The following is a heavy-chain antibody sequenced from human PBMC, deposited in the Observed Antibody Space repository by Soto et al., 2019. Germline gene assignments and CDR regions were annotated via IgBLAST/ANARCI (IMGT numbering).Heavy chain of an antibody. D-gene: IGHD3-16*01. J-gene: IGHJ4*02. CDR2: IWNDGSNK. CDR1: GFTFSIYG. V-gene: IGHV3-33*01. CDR3: ARAVGPFDY. Sequence: QVQLVESGGGVVQPGRSLRLSCAASGFTFSIYGMHWVLQAPGKGLEWVAFIWNDGSNKYYGDSVKGRFTISRDNSKNTLYLHMNSLRSDDTAVYYWARAVGPFDYWGQGTLVTVSS.